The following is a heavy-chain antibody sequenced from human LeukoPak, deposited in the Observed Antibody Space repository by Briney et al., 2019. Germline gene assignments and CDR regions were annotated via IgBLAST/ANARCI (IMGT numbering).Heavy chain of an antibody. Sequence: SVKVSCKASGYTFTSYGISWVRQAPGQGLEWMGGIIPIFGTANYAQKFQGRVTITTDESTSTAYMELSSLRSEDTAVYYCARSSALDSYFDYWGQGTLVTVSS. CDR1: GYTFTSYG. J-gene: IGHJ4*02. CDR2: IIPIFGTA. D-gene: IGHD3/OR15-3a*01. CDR3: ARSSALDSYFDY. V-gene: IGHV1-69*05.